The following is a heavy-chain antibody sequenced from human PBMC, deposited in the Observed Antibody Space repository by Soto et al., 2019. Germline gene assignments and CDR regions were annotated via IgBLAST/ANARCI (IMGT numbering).Heavy chain of an antibody. V-gene: IGHV3-7*01. D-gene: IGHD6-13*01. CDR2: LKKDGSEK. J-gene: IGHJ1*01. Sequence: GVSRTVARPVSGGTLSRCWASCVRQPPGKGREWVANLKKDGSEKYYVDSVKGRFNISRDNAKNSLYLPMNSLRAEDKAVYYCARDRPRSSWYGYFQDWGQGPMVTVSS. CDR1: GGTLSRCW. CDR3: ARDRPRSSWYGYFQD.